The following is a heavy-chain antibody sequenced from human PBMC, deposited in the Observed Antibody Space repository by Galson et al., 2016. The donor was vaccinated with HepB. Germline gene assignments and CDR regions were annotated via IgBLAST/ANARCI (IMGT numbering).Heavy chain of an antibody. CDR3: AGAVRGTSPPYYFHGMDV. CDR2: VFHSGST. CDR1: GGSINSAGYS. V-gene: IGHV4-30-2*01. Sequence: TLSLTCAVSGGSINSAGYSWSWIRQPPGKGLEWIGYVFHSGSTYYNPSLKSRVAISVDTSKIRFPLNMSSVTDAYTAVYYCAGAVRGTSPPYYFHGMDVWGRGTMVTVSS. J-gene: IGHJ6*02. D-gene: IGHD3-10*02.